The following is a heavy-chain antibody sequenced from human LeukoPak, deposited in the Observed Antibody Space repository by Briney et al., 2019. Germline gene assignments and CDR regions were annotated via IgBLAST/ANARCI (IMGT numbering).Heavy chain of an antibody. J-gene: IGHJ3*02. CDR1: GFTFSSYA. D-gene: IGHD2-2*02. CDR2: ISYDGSNK. V-gene: IGHV3-30-3*01. CDR3: ARGRTLPRVPAAIINDAFDI. Sequence: PGRSLRLSCAASGFTFSSYAMHWVRQAPGKGLEWVAVISYDGSNKYYADSVKGRFTISRDNSKNTLYLQMNSLRAEDTAVYYCARGRTLPRVPAAIINDAFDIWGQGTMVTVSS.